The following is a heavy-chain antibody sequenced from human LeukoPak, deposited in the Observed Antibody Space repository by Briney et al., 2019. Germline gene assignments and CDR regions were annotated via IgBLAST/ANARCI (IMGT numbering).Heavy chain of an antibody. CDR2: VLHTGSR. Sequence: PSETLSLTCTVSGGSIVASDWWTWVRQIPGKGPEWVGEVLHTGSRNYSPSLKSRVTVSIDKYKSQFYLQLTSVTAADTGVYFCTRRNSLYDAFDIWGQGTPVAVSS. CDR1: GGSIVASDW. D-gene: IGHD2-21*01. J-gene: IGHJ3*02. V-gene: IGHV4-4*02. CDR3: TRRNSLYDAFDI.